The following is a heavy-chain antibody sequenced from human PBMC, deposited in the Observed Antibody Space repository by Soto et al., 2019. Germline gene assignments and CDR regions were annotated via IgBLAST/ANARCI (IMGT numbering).Heavy chain of an antibody. D-gene: IGHD3-16*01. Sequence: SETLSLTCAVYGWSFGVYYWSWIRQPPGKGLEWIGEINHSGSTNYNPSLKSRVTISVDTSKNQFSLKLSSVTAADTAVYYCARGLDPLWFDYWGQGTLVTVS. J-gene: IGHJ4*02. CDR3: ARGLDPLWFDY. CDR2: INHSGST. CDR1: GWSFGVYY. V-gene: IGHV4-34*01.